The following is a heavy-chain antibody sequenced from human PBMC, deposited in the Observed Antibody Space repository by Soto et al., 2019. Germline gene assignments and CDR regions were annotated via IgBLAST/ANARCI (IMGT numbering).Heavy chain of an antibody. J-gene: IGHJ4*02. CDR2: INHSGST. D-gene: IGHD3-3*01. CDR3: ARGPSITIFGVVITYYFDY. V-gene: IGHV4-34*01. Sequence: SETLSLTCAVYGGSFSGYYWSWIRQPPGKGLEWIGEINHSGSTNYNPSLKSRVTISVDTSKNQFSLKLSSVTAADTAVYYCARGPSITIFGVVITYYFDYWGQGTLVTVSS. CDR1: GGSFSGYY.